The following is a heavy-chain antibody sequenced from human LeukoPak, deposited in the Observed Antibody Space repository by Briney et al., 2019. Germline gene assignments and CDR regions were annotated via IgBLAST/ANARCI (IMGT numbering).Heavy chain of an antibody. D-gene: IGHD4-17*01. CDR1: GGTFSSYA. V-gene: IGHV1-69*13. CDR3: ARAPEKITVTTYVYAFDI. J-gene: IGHJ3*02. Sequence: SVKVSCKASGGTFSSYAISWVRQAPGQGLEWMGGIIPIFGATNYAQKFQGTVTITADESTSTAYMELSSLTSEDTAVYYCARAPEKITVTTYVYAFDIWGQGTMVTVSS. CDR2: IIPIFGAT.